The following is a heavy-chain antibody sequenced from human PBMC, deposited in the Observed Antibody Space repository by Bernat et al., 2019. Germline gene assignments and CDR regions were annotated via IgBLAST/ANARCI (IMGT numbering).Heavy chain of an antibody. CDR2: IWRDGSKE. V-gene: IGHV3-7*05. CDR1: GFTFSSYW. Sequence: EVQVVESGGGLVQPGGSLRLSCAASGFTFSSYWMSWVRQAPGKGLEWVASIWRDGSKENYVDSVKGRFTISRDNGKNSLFLQMNSLRVEDTAVYYCVCHEWPLGVPWGQGTLVTVSS. J-gene: IGHJ5*02. CDR3: VCHEWPLGVP. D-gene: IGHD3-3*01.